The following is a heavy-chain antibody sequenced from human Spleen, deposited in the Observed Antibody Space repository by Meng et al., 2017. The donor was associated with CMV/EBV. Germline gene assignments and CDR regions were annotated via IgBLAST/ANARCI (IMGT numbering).Heavy chain of an antibody. CDR3: ARALKDLGNWYYDWWSGPYPSYYYYGMDV. CDR1: GFTFSRND. V-gene: IGHV3-13*01. J-gene: IGHJ6*02. CDR2: IGTAGDR. Sequence: GESLKISCAASGFTFSRNDMHWVRQPVGKGLEWVSTIGTAGDRSYAGSVKGRFTISRDNAKNSLYLQLNSLRAGDTAVYYRARALKDLGNWYYDWWSGPYPSYYYYGMDVWSQGTTVTVSS. D-gene: IGHD3-3*01.